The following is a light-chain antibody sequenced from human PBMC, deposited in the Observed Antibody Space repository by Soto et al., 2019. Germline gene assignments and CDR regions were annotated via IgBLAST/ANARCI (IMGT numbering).Light chain of an antibody. CDR2: AVT. CDR3: SSYVGSDNLV. J-gene: IGLJ2*01. V-gene: IGLV2-8*01. Sequence: QSALTQPPSASGSPGQSVTISCTGTSSDVGAYNYVSWYQQHPGKAPKLMIYAVTKRPSGVPDRFSGSKSGNTASLTVSGLQAEDEADYYCSSYVGSDNLVFGGGTKRTVL. CDR1: SSDVGAYNY.